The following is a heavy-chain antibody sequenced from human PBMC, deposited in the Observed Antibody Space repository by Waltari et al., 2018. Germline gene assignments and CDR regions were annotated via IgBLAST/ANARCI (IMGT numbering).Heavy chain of an antibody. J-gene: IGHJ6*02. CDR3: ARVGTVTQMYYYYGLDV. CDR2: ISYDGTKT. Sequence: QMQLMESGGGVVQGGRSLRLSCAASGFTFSIYNMHWVRQAPGKGLEGGALISYDGTKTFYADSVKGRFTISRDNSKNTLYLQMNTLRDEDTAVYDCARVGTVTQMYYYYGLDVWGQGTTVSVS. D-gene: IGHD4-17*01. V-gene: IGHV3-30-3*01. CDR1: GFTFSIYN.